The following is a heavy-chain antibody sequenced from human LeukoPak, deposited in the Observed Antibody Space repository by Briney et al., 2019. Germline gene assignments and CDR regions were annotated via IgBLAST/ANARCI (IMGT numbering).Heavy chain of an antibody. CDR1: GFTFSSYA. V-gene: IGHV3-30-3*01. Sequence: GGSLRLSCAASGFTFSSYAMSWVRQAPGKGLEWVAVISYDGSNKYYADSVKGRFTISRDNSKNTLYLQMNSLRAEDTAVYYCARSRYSGSYRNHDAFDIWGQGTMVTVSS. CDR3: ARSRYSGSYRNHDAFDI. CDR2: ISYDGSNK. D-gene: IGHD1-26*01. J-gene: IGHJ3*02.